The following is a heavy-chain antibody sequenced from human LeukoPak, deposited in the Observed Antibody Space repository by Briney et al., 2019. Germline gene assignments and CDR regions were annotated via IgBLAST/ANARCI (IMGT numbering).Heavy chain of an antibody. J-gene: IGHJ4*02. Sequence: SETLSLTCTVSGGSISSGSYYWSWIRQPAGKGLEWIGSIFSSGSIYYNPSLKSRVTISVDTSKNQFSLKLSSVTAADTAVYYCARRASDGDYGSFFAGQAPIDYWGQGTLVTVSS. V-gene: IGHV4-39*01. D-gene: IGHD4-17*01. CDR2: IFSSGSI. CDR1: GGSISSGSYY. CDR3: ARRASDGDYGSFFAGQAPIDY.